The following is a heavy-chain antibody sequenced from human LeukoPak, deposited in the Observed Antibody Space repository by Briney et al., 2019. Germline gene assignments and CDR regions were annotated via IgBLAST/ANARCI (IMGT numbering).Heavy chain of an antibody. CDR1: GGTFSSYA. V-gene: IGHV1-69*04. J-gene: IGHJ3*02. CDR2: IIPILGIA. Sequence: SVKVSCKASGGTFSSYAISWVRQAPGQGLAWMGRIIPILGIANYAQKFQGRVTITADKSTSTAYMELSSLRSEDTAVYYCAHCSSTSCRDAFDIWGQGTMVTVSS. CDR3: AHCSSTSCRDAFDI. D-gene: IGHD2-2*01.